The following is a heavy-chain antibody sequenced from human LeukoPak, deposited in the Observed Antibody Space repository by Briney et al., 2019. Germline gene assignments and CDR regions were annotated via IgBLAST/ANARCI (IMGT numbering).Heavy chain of an antibody. V-gene: IGHV1-18*01. J-gene: IGHJ5*02. CDR3: ARMGITIFGVVSWFDP. D-gene: IGHD3-3*01. CDR1: GYTFTSYG. CDR2: ISAYNGNT. Sequence: ASVKVSCKASGYTFTSYGISWVRQAPGQGLEWMGWISAYNGNTNYAQKLQGRVTMTTDTSTSTAYMELGSLRSDDTAVYYCARMGITIFGVVSWFDPWGQGTLVTVSS.